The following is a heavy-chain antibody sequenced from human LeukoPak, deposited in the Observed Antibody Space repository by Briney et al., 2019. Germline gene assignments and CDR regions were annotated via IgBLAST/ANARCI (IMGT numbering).Heavy chain of an antibody. D-gene: IGHD5-12*01. V-gene: IGHV1-2*02. Sequence: ASVKVSCKASGYTFTSYGISWVRQAPGQGLEWMGWINPNSGGTNYAQKFQGRVTMTRDTSISTAYMELSRLRSDDTAVYYCARVRMVATGYYYYYYMDVWGKGTTVTISS. CDR1: GYTFTSYG. CDR3: ARVRMVATGYYYYYYMDV. CDR2: INPNSGGT. J-gene: IGHJ6*03.